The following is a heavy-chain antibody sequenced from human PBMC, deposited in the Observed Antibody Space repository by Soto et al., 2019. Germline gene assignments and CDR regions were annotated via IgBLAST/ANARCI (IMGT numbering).Heavy chain of an antibody. CDR2: IRSRAYSGTT. J-gene: IGHJ4*02. D-gene: IGHD6-19*01. V-gene: IGHV3-49*03. CDR3: ARGGSSVWETSPYYFAY. CDR1: GFTFGGYA. Sequence: GGSLRLSCTMSGFTFGGYAMTWFRQAPGKGLEWVGFIRSRAYSGTTEYAASVKGRFTISRDDSQRIAYLQMNSLQTEDTAVYYCARGGSSVWETSPYYFAYWGQGTLVTVSS.